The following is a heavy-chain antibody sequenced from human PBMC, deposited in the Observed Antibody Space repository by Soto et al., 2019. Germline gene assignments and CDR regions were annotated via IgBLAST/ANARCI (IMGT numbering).Heavy chain of an antibody. CDR3: ARDRYFYDSAGYYRTLDS. Sequence: SETLSLTCTISGGSFNNDYWTWLRRSQGRGLEWIEYIFHSENTDYNPSVKIRVTISIDKSKNLFSLKLTSVTAADTAVYYCARDRYFYDSAGYYRTLDSWGQGILVTVSP. D-gene: IGHD3-22*01. V-gene: IGHV4-59*01. J-gene: IGHJ5*01. CDR1: GGSFNNDY. CDR2: IFHSENT.